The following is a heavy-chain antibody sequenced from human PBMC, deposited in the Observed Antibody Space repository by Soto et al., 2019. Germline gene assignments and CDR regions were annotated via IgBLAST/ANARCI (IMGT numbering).Heavy chain of an antibody. Sequence: EVQLVEPGGGLIQPGGSLRLSCAASGLTVSSNYMSWVRQAPGKGLEWASVIYSGGSTYYADSVKGRFTIARYNSKNTLYLKMNSLRAEDTAVYYCSRGVSTVTTYSWFDPWGQGTLVTVSS. D-gene: IGHD4-17*01. V-gene: IGHV3-53*01. CDR1: GLTVSSNY. CDR2: IYSGGST. CDR3: SRGVSTVTTYSWFDP. J-gene: IGHJ5*02.